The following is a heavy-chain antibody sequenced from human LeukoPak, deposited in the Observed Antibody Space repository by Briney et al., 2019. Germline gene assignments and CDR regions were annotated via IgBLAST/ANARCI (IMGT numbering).Heavy chain of an antibody. CDR2: VKEDGTTK. Sequence: PGGSLRLSCAASGFSFTNYWMSWVRQAPGKGLEWVANVKEDGTTKQYVDSVKGRFTISRDNAKNSLYLQMDSLRAEDTAVYYCATYYGGNPEYLQHWGQGALVIVSS. CDR1: GFSFTNYW. D-gene: IGHD2-21*01. CDR3: ATYYGGNPEYLQH. J-gene: IGHJ1*01. V-gene: IGHV3-7*01.